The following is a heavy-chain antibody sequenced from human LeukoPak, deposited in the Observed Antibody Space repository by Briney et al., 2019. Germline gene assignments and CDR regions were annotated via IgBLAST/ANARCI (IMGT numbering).Heavy chain of an antibody. J-gene: IGHJ4*02. Sequence: GGSLRLSCAASGFTFSSYSMNWVRQAPGKGLEWVSSISSSSSSYIYYADSVKGRFTISRDNAKNSLCLQINSLRAEDTAVYYCARDFSLFSGGSGELDYWGQGTLVTVSS. CDR1: GFTFSSYS. V-gene: IGHV3-21*01. CDR2: ISSSSSSYI. CDR3: ARDFSLFSGGSGELDY. D-gene: IGHD3-10*01.